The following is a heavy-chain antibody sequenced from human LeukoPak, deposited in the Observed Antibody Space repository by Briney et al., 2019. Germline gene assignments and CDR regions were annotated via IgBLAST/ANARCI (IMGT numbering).Heavy chain of an antibody. V-gene: IGHV1-2*06. Sequence: ASVKVSCKASGYTFTGYYMHWVRQAPGQGLEWMGRINPNSGGTNYAQKFQGRVTMTRDTSISTAYMELSRLRSDDTAVYYCARDLPVHYYDSSGYLSDHWGQGTLVTVSS. CDR3: ARDLPVHYYDSSGYLSDH. J-gene: IGHJ4*02. CDR2: INPNSGGT. D-gene: IGHD3-22*01. CDR1: GYTFTGYY.